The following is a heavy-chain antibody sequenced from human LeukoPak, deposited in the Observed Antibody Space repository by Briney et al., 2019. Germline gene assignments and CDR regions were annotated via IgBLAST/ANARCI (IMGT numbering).Heavy chain of an antibody. Sequence: SETLSLTCTVSGASISSYFWSWIRQPPGKRLEWIGYTYYSGSTNYNPSLKSRVTMSLETSKNQFSLKLTSLTAADTAVYYCARAATMTIPYNWFDPWGHGTLVTVSS. CDR3: ARAATMTIPYNWFDP. V-gene: IGHV4-59*12. J-gene: IGHJ5*02. CDR2: TYYSGST. D-gene: IGHD5-24*01. CDR1: GASISSYF.